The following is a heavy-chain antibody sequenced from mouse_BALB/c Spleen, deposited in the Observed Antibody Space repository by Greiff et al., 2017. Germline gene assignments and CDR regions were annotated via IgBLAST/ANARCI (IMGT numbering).Heavy chain of an antibody. D-gene: IGHD2-14*01. V-gene: IGHV5-17*02. CDR2: ISSGSSTI. CDR3: ARSPYYRYDDAMDY. Sequence: DVMLVESGGGLVQPGGSRKLSCAASGFTFSSFGMHWVRQAPEKGLEWVAYISSGSSTIYYADTVKGRFTISRDNPKNTLFLQMTSLRSEDTAMYYCARSPYYRYDDAMDYWGQGTSVTVSS. CDR1: GFTFSSFG. J-gene: IGHJ4*01.